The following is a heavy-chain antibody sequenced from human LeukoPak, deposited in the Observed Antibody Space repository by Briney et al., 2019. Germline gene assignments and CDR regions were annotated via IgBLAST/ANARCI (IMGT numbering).Heavy chain of an antibody. CDR3: ARDSRDIFYYHGMDV. Sequence: ASVKVSCKASGYTFTSYGISWLRQAPGQGLEWIGWISGYNGNTNSAQKFQGRVTMTTDTSASTAYMELTSLRSDDTAVYYCARDSRDIFYYHGMDVWGQGTTVTVSS. D-gene: IGHD2-15*01. V-gene: IGHV1-18*01. CDR1: GYTFTSYG. CDR2: ISGYNGNT. J-gene: IGHJ6*02.